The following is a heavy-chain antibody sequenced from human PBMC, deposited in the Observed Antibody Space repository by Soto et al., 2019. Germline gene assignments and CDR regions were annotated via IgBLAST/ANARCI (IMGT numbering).Heavy chain of an antibody. Sequence: GGSLRLSSAASGFTFSSYSMNWVRQAPGKGLEWVSSISSSSSYIYYADSVKGRFTISRDNAKNSLYLQMNSLRAEDTAVSYCARGRGYHDGGMDVWGQGTTVTVSS. CDR1: GFTFSSYS. CDR2: ISSSSSYI. CDR3: ARGRGYHDGGMDV. J-gene: IGHJ6*02. V-gene: IGHV3-21*01. D-gene: IGHD5-12*01.